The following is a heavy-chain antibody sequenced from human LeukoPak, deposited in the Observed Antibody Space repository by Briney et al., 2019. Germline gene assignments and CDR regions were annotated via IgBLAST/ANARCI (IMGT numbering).Heavy chain of an antibody. CDR3: ARTKSGPWVAFDI. J-gene: IGHJ3*02. Sequence: GGSLRLSCAASGFTFSSYSMNWVRQAPGKGLEWVSYISSSSSTIYYADSVKGRFTISRDNAKNSLYLQMNSLRAEDSAVYYCARTKSGPWVAFDIWGQGTMVTVSS. CDR1: GFTFSSYS. D-gene: IGHD2-15*01. V-gene: IGHV3-48*04. CDR2: ISSSSSTI.